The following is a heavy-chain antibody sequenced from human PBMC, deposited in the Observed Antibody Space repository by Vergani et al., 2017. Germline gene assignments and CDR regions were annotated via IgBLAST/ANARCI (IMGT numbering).Heavy chain of an antibody. Sequence: EVQLLESGGGLVQPGGSLRLSCGASGFTFSSYAMTWVRQAPGKGLEWVSAISGSGGNTFYTDSVKGRFTISRDNSKDTLYLQMNSLSAGDTAVYYCAKANPRNSGYDYLYYYHAMDAWGQGTTVTVSS. CDR3: AKANPRNSGYDYLYYYHAMDA. CDR2: ISGSGGNT. V-gene: IGHV3-23*01. CDR1: GFTFSSYA. D-gene: IGHD5-12*01. J-gene: IGHJ6*02.